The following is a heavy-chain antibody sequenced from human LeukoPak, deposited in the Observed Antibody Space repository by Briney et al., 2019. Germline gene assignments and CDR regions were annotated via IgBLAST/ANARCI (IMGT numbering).Heavy chain of an antibody. CDR1: GFTFSDYY. J-gene: IGHJ4*02. CDR3: ARDPIEAVAGTPFDY. D-gene: IGHD6-19*01. CDR2: ISSSGSTI. V-gene: IGHV3-11*04. Sequence: PGGSLRLSCAASGFTFSDYYMSWIRQAPGKGLEWVSYISSSGSTIYYADSVKGRFTISRDNAKNSLSLQMNSLRAEDTAVYYCARDPIEAVAGTPFDYWGQGTLVTVSS.